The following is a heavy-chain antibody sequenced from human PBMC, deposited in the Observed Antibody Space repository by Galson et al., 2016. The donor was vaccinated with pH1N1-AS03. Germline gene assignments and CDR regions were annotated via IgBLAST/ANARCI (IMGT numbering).Heavy chain of an antibody. V-gene: IGHV5-51*01. CDR3: ARLSGSWYNVQENPFYFYC. CDR1: GYNFTHYW. D-gene: IGHD2-15*01. Sequence: QSGAEVKKPGESLKISCKGSGYNFTHYWIGWVRQMPGKGLEWIGIIYPGDSDTRYSPSFQGQVTISADKSISTASLPWSSLKASETALYFCARLSGSWYNVQENPFYFYCWGQGVLVTVSA. J-gene: IGHJ4*02. CDR2: IYPGDSDT.